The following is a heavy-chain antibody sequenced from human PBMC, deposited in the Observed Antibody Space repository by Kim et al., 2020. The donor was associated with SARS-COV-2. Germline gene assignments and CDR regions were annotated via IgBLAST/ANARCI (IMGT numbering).Heavy chain of an antibody. CDR3: ARFGVMRV. Sequence: GGSLRLSCAASGFIFSDYWMHWVRQAPGKGLMWISHITADGSASTYADSVKGRFTISRDNAKNTVYLQMNSVGAEDTAIFYCARFGVMRVWGRGAMVTVS. CDR2: ITADGSAS. V-gene: IGHV3-74*01. J-gene: IGHJ3*01. CDR1: GFIFSDYW. D-gene: IGHD2-8*01.